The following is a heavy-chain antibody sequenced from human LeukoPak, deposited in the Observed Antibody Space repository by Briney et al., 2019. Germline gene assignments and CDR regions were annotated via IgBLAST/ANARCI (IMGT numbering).Heavy chain of an antibody. V-gene: IGHV3-13*01. Sequence: PGGSLRLSCAASGFTLSDYDMHWVRRGTGKGLEWVSAIGAAGDTYYQGSVKGRFTIPRDEAKNFLYLQMNSLRVEDTAVYYCAKRDGYNSNYFDYWGQGTLVTVSS. CDR2: IGAAGDT. J-gene: IGHJ4*02. CDR3: AKRDGYNSNYFDY. CDR1: GFTLSDYD. D-gene: IGHD5-24*01.